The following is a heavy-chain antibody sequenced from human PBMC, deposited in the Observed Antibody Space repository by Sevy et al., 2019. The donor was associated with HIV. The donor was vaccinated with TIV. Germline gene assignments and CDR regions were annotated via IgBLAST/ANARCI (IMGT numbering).Heavy chain of an antibody. J-gene: IGHJ3*02. Sequence: GGSLRLSCAASGFTFSYYAMTWVRQAPGKGLEWVSAISGSGDTTYYAKSVNGRFTISRDNSRGTLYLQINSLRAEDTAIYFCAKEGYRLPGADAIDIWGQGTMVTVSS. V-gene: IGHV3-23*01. D-gene: IGHD3-16*01. CDR3: AKEGYRLPGADAIDI. CDR2: ISGSGDTT. CDR1: GFTFSYYA.